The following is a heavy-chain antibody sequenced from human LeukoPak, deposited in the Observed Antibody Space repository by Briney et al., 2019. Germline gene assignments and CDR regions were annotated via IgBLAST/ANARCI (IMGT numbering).Heavy chain of an antibody. D-gene: IGHD2-15*01. V-gene: IGHV3-7*05. CDR3: ARGPTLLAPTRGDFDF. CDR2: IEPSGGEE. Sequence: GGSLRLSCVGSGFSFNSHWMSWVRQAAGKGLEWVANIEPSGGEEYYVGSVKGRFTISRDNAKNSLYLQMNSLRAEDTGVYYCARGPTLLAPTRGDFDFWGQGTLVTVSS. J-gene: IGHJ4*02. CDR1: GFSFNSHW.